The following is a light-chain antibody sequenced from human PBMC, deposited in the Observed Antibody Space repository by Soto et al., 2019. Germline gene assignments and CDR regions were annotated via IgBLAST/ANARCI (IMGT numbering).Light chain of an antibody. CDR2: YVD. J-gene: IGLJ1*01. V-gene: IGLV2-14*03. CDR3: CSYADGSIYF. CDR1: SREVGAYDY. Sequence: QSALTQPASVSWSPGPSITISCTGASREVGAYDYVSWYVQYPDKAPQLLIYYVDHRPSGVSSRFSGSESGNTASLTISGLQAEDEGDYYCCSYADGSIYFFGTG.